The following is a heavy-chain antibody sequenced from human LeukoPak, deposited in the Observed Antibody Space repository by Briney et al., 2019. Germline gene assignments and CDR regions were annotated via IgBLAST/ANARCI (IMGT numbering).Heavy chain of an antibody. V-gene: IGHV4-39*07. CDR3: ASVTFGGVIVMDDAFDI. CDR1: GGSISSSSYY. D-gene: IGHD3-16*02. J-gene: IGHJ3*02. CDR2: IYYSGST. Sequence: PSETLSLTCTVSGGSISSSSYYWGWIRQPPGKGLEWIGTIYYSGSTYYNPSLKSRVTISVDTSKNQFSLKLSSVTAADTAVYYCASVTFGGVIVMDDAFDIWGQGTMVTVSS.